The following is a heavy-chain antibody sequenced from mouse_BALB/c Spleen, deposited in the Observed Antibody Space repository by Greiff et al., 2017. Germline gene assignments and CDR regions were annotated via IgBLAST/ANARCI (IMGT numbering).Heavy chain of an antibody. Sequence: VQLQQSGPGLVQPSQSLSITCTVSGFSLTSYGVHWVRQSPGKGLEWLGVIWSGGSTDYNAAFISRLSISKDNSKSQVFFKMNSLQANDTAIYYCARKYYDYDGALYAMDYWGQGTSVTVSS. D-gene: IGHD2-4*01. CDR3: ARKYYDYDGALYAMDY. CDR2: IWSGGST. CDR1: GFSLTSYG. J-gene: IGHJ4*01. V-gene: IGHV2-2*02.